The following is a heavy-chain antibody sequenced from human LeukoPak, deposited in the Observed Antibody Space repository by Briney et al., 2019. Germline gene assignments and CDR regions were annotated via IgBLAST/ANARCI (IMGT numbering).Heavy chain of an antibody. CDR3: ARDRRDGYTNWFDP. D-gene: IGHD5-24*01. CDR2: IFYAGST. Sequence: SETLSLTCTVSGGSISSSSYYWGWIRQPPGKGLEWIGDIFYAGSTYYNPSLKSRVTMSVDTSKNQFSLKLSSVTAADTAVYYCARDRRDGYTNWFDPWGQGTLVTVSS. V-gene: IGHV4-39*07. J-gene: IGHJ5*02. CDR1: GGSISSSSYY.